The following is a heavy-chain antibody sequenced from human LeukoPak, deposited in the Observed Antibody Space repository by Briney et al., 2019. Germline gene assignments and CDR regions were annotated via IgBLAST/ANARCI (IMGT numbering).Heavy chain of an antibody. J-gene: IGHJ4*02. Sequence: GGSLRLSCAASGFTFSSYGMHWVRQAPGKGLEWVAVIWYDGSNKYYADSVKGRFTISRDNSKNTLYLQMNSLRAEDTAVYYCARDFVGTYYYGSGSSYFDYWGQGTLVTVSS. CDR1: GFTFSSYG. CDR3: ARDFVGTYYYGSGSSYFDY. D-gene: IGHD3-10*01. CDR2: IWYDGSNK. V-gene: IGHV3-33*01.